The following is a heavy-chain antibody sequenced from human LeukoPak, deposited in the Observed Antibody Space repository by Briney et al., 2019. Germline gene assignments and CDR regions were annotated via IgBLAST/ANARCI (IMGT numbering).Heavy chain of an antibody. V-gene: IGHV3-15*01. D-gene: IGHD1-1*01. Sequence: GGSLRLSCAASGFTVSSNYMSWVRQAPGKGLEWVGRIKSKTDGGTTDYAAPVKGRFTISRDDSKNTLYLQMNSLKTEDTAVYYCTTTGTTNYMDVWGKGTTVTVSS. J-gene: IGHJ6*03. CDR1: GFTVSSNY. CDR2: IKSKTDGGTT. CDR3: TTTGTTNYMDV.